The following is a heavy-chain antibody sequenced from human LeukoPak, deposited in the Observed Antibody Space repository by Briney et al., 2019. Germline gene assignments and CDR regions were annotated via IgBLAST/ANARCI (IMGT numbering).Heavy chain of an antibody. Sequence: GGSLRLSCAASGFTFSSYWMHWVRQAPGKGLVWVSRINSDGSSTSYADSVKGRFTISRDNAKNTLYLQMSSLRAEDTAVYYCARVPVATIISGWGQGTLVTVSS. D-gene: IGHD5-24*01. CDR2: INSDGSST. J-gene: IGHJ4*02. V-gene: IGHV3-74*01. CDR3: ARVPVATIISG. CDR1: GFTFSSYW.